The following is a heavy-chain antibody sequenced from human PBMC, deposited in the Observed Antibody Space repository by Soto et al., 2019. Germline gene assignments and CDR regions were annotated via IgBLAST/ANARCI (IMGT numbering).Heavy chain of an antibody. J-gene: IGHJ4*02. D-gene: IGHD6-19*01. V-gene: IGHV1-18*01. Sequence: EASVKVSCKASGYTFTSYGISWVRQAPGQGLEWMGWISAYNGNTNYAQKLQGRVTMTTDTSTSTAYMELRRLRSDDTAVYYCAREGLYIAVATNFDYWGQGTLVTVSS. CDR1: GYTFTSYG. CDR3: AREGLYIAVATNFDY. CDR2: ISAYNGNT.